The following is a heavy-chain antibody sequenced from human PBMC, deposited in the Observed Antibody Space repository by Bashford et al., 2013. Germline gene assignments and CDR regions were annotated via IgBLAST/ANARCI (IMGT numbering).Heavy chain of an antibody. CDR3: VKVVGYCSGGTCYYHYYYGMDV. CDR2: ISGSAGNT. D-gene: IGHD2-15*01. CDR1: GFVLSNYA. J-gene: IGHJ6*02. V-gene: IGHV3-23*01. Sequence: GSLRLSCAASGFVLSNYAMNWVRQAPGKGLEWVSLISGSAGNTYYADSVKGRFTISRDISKNTLYLHMSSLRAEDTAVYYCVKVVGYCSGGTCYYHYYYGMDVWGQGTTVTVSS.